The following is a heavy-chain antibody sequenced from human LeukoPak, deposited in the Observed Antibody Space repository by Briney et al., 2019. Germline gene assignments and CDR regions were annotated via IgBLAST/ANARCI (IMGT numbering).Heavy chain of an antibody. V-gene: IGHV3-20*04. CDR2: INWNGGST. D-gene: IGHD2-8*01. Sequence: RPGGSLRLSCAASGFTFDDYGMSWVRQAPGKGLEWVSGINWNGGSTGYADSVKGRFTISRDNAKNSLYLQMNSLRAEDTALYYCARERDVVLMVYAWSYYYMDVWGKGTTVTVSS. CDR3: ARERDVVLMVYAWSYYYMDV. J-gene: IGHJ6*03. CDR1: GFTFDDYG.